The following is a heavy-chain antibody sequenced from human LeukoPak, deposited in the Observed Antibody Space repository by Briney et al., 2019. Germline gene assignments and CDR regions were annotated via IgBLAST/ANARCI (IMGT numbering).Heavy chain of an antibody. V-gene: IGHV3-15*01. Sequence: PGGSLRLSCAASGFTFTNAWMNWVRQAPGKGLEWLGRSKSKGDGGTTDYAAPVKGRFTISRDDSKSILYLQMNSLKIEDTAVYFCSTPPIRGSRYYYYHMDVWGKGTTVTVSS. CDR1: GFTFTNAW. D-gene: IGHD3-10*01. CDR3: STPPIRGSRYYYYHMDV. J-gene: IGHJ6*03. CDR2: SKSKGDGGTT.